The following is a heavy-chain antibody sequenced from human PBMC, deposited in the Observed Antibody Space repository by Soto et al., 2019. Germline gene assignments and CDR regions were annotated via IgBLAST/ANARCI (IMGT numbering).Heavy chain of an antibody. V-gene: IGHV3-23*01. CDR3: AKRSPYSSGWPTYYHYGMDV. Sequence: PGGSLRLSCAASGFTFSSYAMSWVRQAPGKGLEWVSAISGSGGSTYYADSVKGRFTISRDNSKNTLYLQMNSLRAEDTAVYYCAKRSPYSSGWPTYYHYGMDVWGQGTTVTVS. J-gene: IGHJ6*02. D-gene: IGHD6-19*01. CDR2: ISGSGGST. CDR1: GFTFSSYA.